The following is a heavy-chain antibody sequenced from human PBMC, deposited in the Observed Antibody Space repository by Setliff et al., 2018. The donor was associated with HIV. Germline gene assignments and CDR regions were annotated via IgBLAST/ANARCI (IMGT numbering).Heavy chain of an antibody. CDR3: ARLRVLQLLEWSNYYYYGLDV. Sequence: SVKVSCKASGGTFSSYAISWVRQAPGQGLEWMGRIIPIFGTANYAQKFQGRVTITADKSTSTAYMELSSLMSEDTAVYYCARLRVLQLLEWSNYYYYGLDVWGQGTTVTVSS. J-gene: IGHJ6*02. D-gene: IGHD3-3*01. CDR2: IIPIFGTA. V-gene: IGHV1-69*06. CDR1: GGTFSSYA.